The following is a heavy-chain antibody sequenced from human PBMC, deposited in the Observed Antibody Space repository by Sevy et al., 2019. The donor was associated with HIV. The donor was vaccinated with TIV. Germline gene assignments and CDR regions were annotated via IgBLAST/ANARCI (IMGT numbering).Heavy chain of an antibody. Sequence: GGSLRLSCAASGFTFSSYDMHWVRQATGKGLEWVSAIGTAGDTYYPGSVKGRFTISSENAKNSLYLQLNSQRAGDTAVYYCARGPVSSGLSHGMDFWGQGTTVTVSS. V-gene: IGHV3-13*01. CDR3: ARGPVSSGLSHGMDF. D-gene: IGHD6-19*01. J-gene: IGHJ6*02. CDR1: GFTFSSYD. CDR2: IGTAGDT.